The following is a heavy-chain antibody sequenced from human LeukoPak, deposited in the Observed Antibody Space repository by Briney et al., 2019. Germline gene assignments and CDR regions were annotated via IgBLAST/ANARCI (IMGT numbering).Heavy chain of an antibody. D-gene: IGHD3-22*01. V-gene: IGHV4-59*01. CDR3: VRGNYDNRGYSNAFDI. CDR2: IYYNGNT. CDR1: GASISSSY. J-gene: IGHJ3*02. Sequence: SGTLSLTCTVSGASISSSYWSWVRQPPGKRLEWIGFIYYNGNTNSNPSLKSRATISVDTSKNQFSLKLSSVTAADIAVYYCVRGNYDNRGYSNAFDIWGQGAMVTVSS.